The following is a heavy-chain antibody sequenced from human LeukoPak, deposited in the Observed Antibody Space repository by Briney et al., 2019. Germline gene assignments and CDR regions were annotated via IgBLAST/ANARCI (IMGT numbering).Heavy chain of an antibody. J-gene: IGHJ6*02. V-gene: IGHV3-11*01. CDR2: SSSSGSTI. CDR3: ARVYDFWSGYYGYGMDV. CDR1: GFTFSDYY. D-gene: IGHD3-3*01. Sequence: PGGSLRLSCAASGFTFSDYYMSWIRQAPGKGLEWVSYSSSSGSTIYYADSVKGRFTISRDNAKNSLFLQMNSLRAEDTAVYYCARVYDFWSGYYGYGMDVWGQGTTVTVSS.